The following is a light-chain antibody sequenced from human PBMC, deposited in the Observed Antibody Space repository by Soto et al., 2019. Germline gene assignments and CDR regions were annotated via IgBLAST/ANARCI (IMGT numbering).Light chain of an antibody. Sequence: IRMTQCPYPLSPCAGDRVTTPPRASQDISSWLAWYQHKPGKAPNLLIHDTSILQSGVPSRFSGSGSGTEFTLTISSLQPEDFATYYCQQAHSCPLTFGGGTKVDIK. J-gene: IGKJ4*01. CDR2: DTS. V-gene: IGKV1-12*01. CDR3: QQAHSCPLT. CDR1: QDISSW.